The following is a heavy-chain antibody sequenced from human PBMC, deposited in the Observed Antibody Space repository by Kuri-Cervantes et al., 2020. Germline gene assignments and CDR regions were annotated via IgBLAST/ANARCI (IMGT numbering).Heavy chain of an antibody. V-gene: IGHV3-53*01. J-gene: IGHJ6*02. Sequence: GESLKISCAASGFTVSSNYMGWVRQAPGKGLEWVSVIYSGGSTYYADSVKGRFTISRDNSKNTLYLQMNSLRAEDTAVYYCAKDRTMLRDMDVWGQGTTVTVSS. D-gene: IGHD3-10*01. CDR1: GFTVSSNY. CDR2: IYSGGST. CDR3: AKDRTMLRDMDV.